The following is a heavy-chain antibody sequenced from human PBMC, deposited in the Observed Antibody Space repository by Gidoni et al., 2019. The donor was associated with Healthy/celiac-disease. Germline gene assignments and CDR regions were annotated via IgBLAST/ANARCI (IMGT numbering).Heavy chain of an antibody. CDR1: GFTFSSYS. CDR2: ISSSSSYI. V-gene: IGHV3-21*01. Sequence: EVQLVEYGGGLAKPGGSLRLACAASGFTFSSYSMNWVRQAPGKGLEWVSSISSSSSYIYYADSVKGRFTISRDNAKNSLYLQMNSLRAEDTAVYYCARQMVRGCTDYWGQGTLVTVSS. J-gene: IGHJ4*02. D-gene: IGHD3-10*01. CDR3: ARQMVRGCTDY.